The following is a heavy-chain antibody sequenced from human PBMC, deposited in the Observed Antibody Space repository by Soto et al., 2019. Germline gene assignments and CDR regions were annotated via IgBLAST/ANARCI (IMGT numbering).Heavy chain of an antibody. J-gene: IGHJ5*02. CDR1: GFTFSSYA. Sequence: GGSLRLSCAASGFTFSSYAMSWVRQAPGKGLEWVSAISGSGGSTYYADSVKGRFTISRDNSKNTLYLQMNSLRAEDTAVYYCAKDTKSIYGSGRKGWFDPWGQGTLVTVSS. CDR3: AKDTKSIYGSGRKGWFDP. D-gene: IGHD3-10*01. V-gene: IGHV3-23*01. CDR2: ISGSGGST.